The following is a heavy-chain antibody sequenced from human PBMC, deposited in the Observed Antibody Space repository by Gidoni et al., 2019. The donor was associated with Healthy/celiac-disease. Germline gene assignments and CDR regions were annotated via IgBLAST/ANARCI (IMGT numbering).Heavy chain of an antibody. J-gene: IGHJ3*02. V-gene: IGHV5-51*01. CDR3: ARHRGRQLVRGAFDI. CDR1: GYSFTSYW. D-gene: IGHD6-13*01. CDR2: IYPGDSYT. Sequence: EVQLVQSGAEVKKPGESLTISCKGSGYSFTSYWIGWVRQMPGKGLEWMGIIYPGDSYTRYSPSFQGQVTISADKSISTAYLQWSSLKASDTAMYYCARHRGRQLVRGAFDIWGQGTMVTVSS.